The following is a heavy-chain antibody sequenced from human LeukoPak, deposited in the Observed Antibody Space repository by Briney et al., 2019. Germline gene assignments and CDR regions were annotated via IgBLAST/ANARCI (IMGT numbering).Heavy chain of an antibody. J-gene: IGHJ4*02. V-gene: IGHV1-8*01. Sequence: ASVKVSCKASGYTFTSYDINWVRQAPGQGLEWMGWMNPNRGNTVYAQKFQGRVTMTRNTSISTAYMELSSLRSEDTAVYYCARSKISSGYFYFDYWGQGTLVTVSS. CDR3: ARSKISSGYFYFDY. CDR2: MNPNRGNT. D-gene: IGHD3-22*01. CDR1: GYTFTSYD.